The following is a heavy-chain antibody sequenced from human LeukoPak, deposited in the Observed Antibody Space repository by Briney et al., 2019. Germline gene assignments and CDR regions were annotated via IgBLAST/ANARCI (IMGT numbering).Heavy chain of an antibody. CDR2: IKTDGSAA. Sequence: GGSLRLSCAGTAFTFSNYWMHWVRQAPGKGLVWVSRIKTDGSAAGYADSVRGRFTISRDNAKNTLYLHMNSLRAEDTAVYYCTRDLVYGSGSSDYWGQGTLVTVSS. CDR3: TRDLVYGSGSSDY. D-gene: IGHD3-10*01. V-gene: IGHV3-74*01. J-gene: IGHJ4*02. CDR1: AFTFSNYW.